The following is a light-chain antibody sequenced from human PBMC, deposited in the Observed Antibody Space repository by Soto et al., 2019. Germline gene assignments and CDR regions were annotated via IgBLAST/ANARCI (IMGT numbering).Light chain of an antibody. CDR1: SSDVGSYNL. J-gene: IGLJ3*02. Sequence: QSALSQPASVSGSPGQSITISCTGSSSDVGSYNLVSWYQHHPGKAPKLMIYEGSKRPSGVSNRFSGSKSGNTASLTISGLQTEDEADYYCSSFTSRDTLVFGGGTKLTVL. V-gene: IGLV2-14*02. CDR3: SSFTSRDTLV. CDR2: EGS.